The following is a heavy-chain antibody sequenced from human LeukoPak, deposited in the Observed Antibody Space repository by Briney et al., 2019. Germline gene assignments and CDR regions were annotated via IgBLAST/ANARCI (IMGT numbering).Heavy chain of an antibody. Sequence: AGGSLRLSCAASGFTFTWYAMSWVRQAPGKGLECVSAISGSGGSTYYADSVKGRFTISRDNSKNTLYLQMNSLRAEDTAVYYCAKGRSTIEQLNWFDPWGQGTLVTVSS. CDR3: AKGRSTIEQLNWFDP. D-gene: IGHD5/OR15-5a*01. CDR1: GFTFTWYA. CDR2: ISGSGGST. V-gene: IGHV3-23*01. J-gene: IGHJ5*02.